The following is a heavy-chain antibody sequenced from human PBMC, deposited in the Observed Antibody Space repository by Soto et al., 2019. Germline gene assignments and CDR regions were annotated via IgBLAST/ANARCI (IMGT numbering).Heavy chain of an antibody. Sequence: SVKVSCKASGGTFSSYAISWVRQAPGQGLEWMGGIIPIFGTANYAQKFQGRVTITADESTSTAYMELSSLRSEDTAVYYCARGSGTKDFNEYSSSSRAEDFDYWGQGTLVTVSS. CDR3: ARGSGTKDFNEYSSSSRAEDFDY. D-gene: IGHD6-6*01. V-gene: IGHV1-69*13. CDR1: GGTFSSYA. J-gene: IGHJ4*02. CDR2: IIPIFGTA.